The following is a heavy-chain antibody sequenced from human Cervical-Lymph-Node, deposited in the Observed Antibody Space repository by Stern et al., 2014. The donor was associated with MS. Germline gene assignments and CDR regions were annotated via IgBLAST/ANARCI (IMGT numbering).Heavy chain of an antibody. Sequence: QVQLVQSGAEVKKPGASVKISCKASGYTFTSYYMHWVRQAPGQGLEWMRIINPSGDSTTYAQKFQGRVSMTRDTSTNTVYMELSSLRSEDTAVFYCTFSSGSSLDAFDTWGQGTMVTVSS. CDR1: GYTFTSYY. CDR3: TFSSGSSLDAFDT. J-gene: IGHJ3*02. D-gene: IGHD1-26*01. CDR2: INPSGDST. V-gene: IGHV1-46*03.